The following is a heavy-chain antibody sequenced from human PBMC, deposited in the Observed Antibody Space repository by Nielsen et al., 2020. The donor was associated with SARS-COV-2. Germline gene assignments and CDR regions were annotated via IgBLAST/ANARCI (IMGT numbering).Heavy chain of an antibody. J-gene: IGHJ4*02. CDR1: GFTFSSYA. D-gene: IGHD6-6*01. CDR3: AKGAGRRVFDH. V-gene: IGHV3-23*01. CDR2: ISGGGDYR. Sequence: GGSLRLSCAASGFTFSSYAMNWVRRAPGKGLEWVSAISGGGDYRYKADSVKGRFTISRDNSKNTLYLEMNSLRADDTAVYYCAKGAGRRVFDHWGQGTLVTVSS.